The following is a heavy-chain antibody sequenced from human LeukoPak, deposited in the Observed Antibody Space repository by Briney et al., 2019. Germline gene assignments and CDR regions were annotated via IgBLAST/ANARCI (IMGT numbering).Heavy chain of an antibody. D-gene: IGHD3-3*01. J-gene: IGHJ5*02. CDR3: ARHARAIRRHVQRNDFWSDQNPQSNWFDP. CDR1: GGSISSSNYY. V-gene: IGHV4-39*01. Sequence: PSETLSLTCTVSGGSISSSNYYWGWIRQPPGTGLEWIGSIHYSGSTYYNPSLKSRVTISVDTSKNQFSLKLSSVTAADTAVYYCARHARAIRRHVQRNDFWSDQNPQSNWFDPWGQGTLVTVSS. CDR2: IHYSGST.